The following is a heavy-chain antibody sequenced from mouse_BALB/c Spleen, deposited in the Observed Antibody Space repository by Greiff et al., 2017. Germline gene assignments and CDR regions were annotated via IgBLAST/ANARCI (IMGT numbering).Heavy chain of an antibody. CDR2: VNPGSGGT. V-gene: IGHV1-54*01. D-gene: IGHD3-1*01. Sequence: QVQLQQSGAELVRPGTSVKVSCKASGYAFTNYLIEWVKQRPGQGLEWIGVVNPGSGGTNYNEKFKGKATLTADKSSSTAYMQLSSLTSDDSAVYFCARSGRDFDYWGQGTTLTVSS. J-gene: IGHJ2*01. CDR3: ARSGRDFDY. CDR1: GYAFTNYL.